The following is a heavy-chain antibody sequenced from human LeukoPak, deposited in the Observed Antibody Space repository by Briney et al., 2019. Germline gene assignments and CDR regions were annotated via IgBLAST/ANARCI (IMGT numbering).Heavy chain of an antibody. V-gene: IGHV4-34*01. CDR1: GGSFSGYY. CDR3: ARRSGSYFDY. CDR2: INHSGST. Sequence: SETLSLTCAVYGGSFSGYYWSWIRQPPGKGLEWIGEINHSGSTNYNPSLKSRVTISVDTSKNQFSLKLSSVTAADTAVYYCARRSGSYFDYWGQGTLVTVSS. D-gene: IGHD1-26*01. J-gene: IGHJ4*02.